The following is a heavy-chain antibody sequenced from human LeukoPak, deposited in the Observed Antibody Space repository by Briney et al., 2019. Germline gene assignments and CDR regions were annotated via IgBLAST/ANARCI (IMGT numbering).Heavy chain of an antibody. J-gene: IGHJ6*02. D-gene: IGHD2-8*01. Sequence: SETLSLTCAVYGGSFSGYYWSWIRQPPGKGLEWIGEINHSGSTNYNPSLKGRVTISVDTSKNQFSLKLSSVTAADTAVYYCARSVYNYYYGMDVWGQGTTVTVSS. V-gene: IGHV4-34*01. CDR3: ARSVYNYYYGMDV. CDR2: INHSGST. CDR1: GGSFSGYY.